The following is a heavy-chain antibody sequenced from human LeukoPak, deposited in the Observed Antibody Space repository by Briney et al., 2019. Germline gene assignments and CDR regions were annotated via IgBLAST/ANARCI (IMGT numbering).Heavy chain of an antibody. Sequence: WETLSLTCTVSGGSISSYYWSWIRQPPGKGLEWIGYISYSGSTIFNPSLKSRVTISVDTSKNQFSLKLSSVTAADTAVYYCAREVTAGTNLNWFDPWGQGTLVTVSS. J-gene: IGHJ5*02. CDR1: GGSISSYY. CDR2: ISYSGST. V-gene: IGHV4-59*01. D-gene: IGHD1-1*01. CDR3: AREVTAGTNLNWFDP.